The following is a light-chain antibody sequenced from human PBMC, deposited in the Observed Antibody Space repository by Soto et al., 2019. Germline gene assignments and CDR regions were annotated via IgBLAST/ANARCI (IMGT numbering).Light chain of an antibody. J-gene: IGKJ1*01. CDR2: DVS. CDR1: QSIGDS. CDR3: QHYNSYSEA. Sequence: DIQMSQSPSTLSASVGDRVTITCGASQSIGDSLAWYQQKPGKAPYLLSSDVSSLERGVPSRFSGSGSGTEFTLTISSLQPDDFATYYCQHYNSYSEAFGQGTKVDIK. V-gene: IGKV1-5*01.